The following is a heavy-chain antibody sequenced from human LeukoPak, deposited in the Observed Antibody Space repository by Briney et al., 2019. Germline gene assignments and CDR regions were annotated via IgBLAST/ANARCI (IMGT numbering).Heavy chain of an antibody. D-gene: IGHD2-2*02. CDR3: ARDLNTQHHYYGMDV. CDR1: GFTFSSYG. J-gene: IGHJ6*02. CDR2: IWYDGSNK. V-gene: IGHV3-33*01. Sequence: SGGSLRLSCAASGFTFSSYGMHWVRQAPGKGLAWVAIIWYDGSNKYYADSVKGRFTISRDNSKNTLYLQMNSLRAEDTAVYYCARDLNTQHHYYGMDVWGQGTTVTVSS.